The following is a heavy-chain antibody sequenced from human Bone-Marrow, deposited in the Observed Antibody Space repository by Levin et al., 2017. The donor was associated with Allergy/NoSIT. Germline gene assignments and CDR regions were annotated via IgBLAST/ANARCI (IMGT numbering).Heavy chain of an antibody. V-gene: IGHV4-4*02. D-gene: IGHD3/OR15-3a*01. Sequence: SETLSLTCDVSGDSVTTSNWWSWVRQPPGKGLEWIGEIYHSGRTNYNPSLKSRVTISIDNSKKQYSLSLTSVTVADTAVYYCATPRFYMFGLASESEGRFDLWRRGTLVTVS. J-gene: IGHJ2*01. CDR3: ATPRFYMFGLASESEGRFDL. CDR1: GDSVTTSNW. CDR2: IYHSGRT.